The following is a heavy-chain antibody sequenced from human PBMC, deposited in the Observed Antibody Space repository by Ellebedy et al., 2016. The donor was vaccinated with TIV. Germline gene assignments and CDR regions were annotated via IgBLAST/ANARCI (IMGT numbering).Heavy chain of an antibody. CDR2: ISWNSGSI. J-gene: IGHJ3*02. V-gene: IGHV3-9*01. CDR1: GFTFDDYA. D-gene: IGHD1-26*01. Sequence: SLKISXAASGFTFDDYAMHWVRQAPGKGLEWVSGISWNSGSIGYADSVKGRFTISRDNAKNSLYLQMNSLRAEDTALYYCAKDKWELLVTDAFDIWGQGTMVTVSS. CDR3: AKDKWELLVTDAFDI.